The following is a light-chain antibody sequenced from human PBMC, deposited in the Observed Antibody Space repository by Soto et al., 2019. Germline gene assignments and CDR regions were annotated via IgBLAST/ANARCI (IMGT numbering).Light chain of an antibody. CDR3: QQYNNWPPIT. CDR1: QSVSGN. CDR2: AAS. Sequence: EIVMTQSPATLSVSPGERATLSCRASQSVSGNLAWYQQKPGQAPRLLIYAASTRATGIPARFSGSGPGTEFTLTITTLQSEDFPVYYCQQYNNWPPITFGPGTKVHIK. J-gene: IGKJ3*01. V-gene: IGKV3-15*01.